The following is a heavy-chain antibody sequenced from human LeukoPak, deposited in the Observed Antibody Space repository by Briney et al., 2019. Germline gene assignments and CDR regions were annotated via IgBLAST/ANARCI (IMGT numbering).Heavy chain of an antibody. CDR2: IRVGGET. V-gene: IGHV3-23*01. D-gene: IGHD4/OR15-4a*01. J-gene: IGHJ6*03. CDR1: GFTFSSYA. CDR3: AKLVDYCEGRTCFTSYYYTDI. Sequence: GGSLRLSCAASGFTFSSYAMNWVHQAPGKGLEWVSGIRVGGETHYADSVKGRFTISRDNSENTLYLQMSSLTLEDTAVYFCAKLVDYCEGRTCFTSYYYTDIWGKGTTVTVSS.